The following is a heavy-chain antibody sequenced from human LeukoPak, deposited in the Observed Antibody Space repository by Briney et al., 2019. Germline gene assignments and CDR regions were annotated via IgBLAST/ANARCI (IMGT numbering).Heavy chain of an antibody. Sequence: SETLSLTCSVSGGSISSGSYYWSWIRQPAGKGLEWIGRIYTRGSTNYNPSLKSRVTISVDTSKNQFSLKLSSVTAADTAVYYCATLTGIFWWLTKPPYYFDYWGQGTLVTVSS. J-gene: IGHJ4*02. D-gene: IGHD2-8*02. CDR1: GGSISSGSYY. CDR3: ATLTGIFWWLTKPPYYFDY. V-gene: IGHV4-61*02. CDR2: IYTRGST.